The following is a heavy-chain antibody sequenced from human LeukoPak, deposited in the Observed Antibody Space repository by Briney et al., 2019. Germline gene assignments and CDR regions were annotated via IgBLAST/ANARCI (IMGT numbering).Heavy chain of an antibody. CDR2: IKEDGSGK. J-gene: IGHJ4*02. D-gene: IGHD6-13*01. V-gene: IGHV3-7*01. CDR3: ARDLFAAAAGTKD. Sequence: GGSLRLSCAASGFTFSTYWMSWVRQAPGKGLEWVANIKEDGSGKYYVDSVKGRFTISRDNAKNSLYLQMNSLRAEDTAVYYCARDLFAAAAGTKDWGQGTLVTVSS. CDR1: GFTFSTYW.